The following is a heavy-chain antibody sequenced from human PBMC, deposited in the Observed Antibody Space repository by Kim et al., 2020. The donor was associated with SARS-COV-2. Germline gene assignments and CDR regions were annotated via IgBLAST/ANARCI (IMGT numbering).Heavy chain of an antibody. CDR2: IIPIFGTA. CDR3: ARVRSRGNYDILTGYYDHHAFDI. CDR1: GGTFSSYA. V-gene: IGHV1-69*13. Sequence: SVKVSCKASGGTFSSYAISWVRQAPGQGLEWMGGIIPIFGTANYAQKFQGRVTITADESTSTAYMELSSLRSEDTAVYYCARVRSRGNYDILTGYYDHHAFDIWGQGTMVTVSS. D-gene: IGHD3-9*01. J-gene: IGHJ3*02.